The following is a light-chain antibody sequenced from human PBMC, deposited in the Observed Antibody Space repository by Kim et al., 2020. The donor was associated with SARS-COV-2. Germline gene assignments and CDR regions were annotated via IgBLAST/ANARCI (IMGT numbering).Light chain of an antibody. V-gene: IGKV3-20*01. Sequence: SPGERATLSCRASQRVASGYLAWYQQRLGQAPRLVIYGASRRATGIPDRFSGRGSETDFTLTISRLEPEDFAVYYCQQYGSSPRTFGQGTKVDIK. CDR1: QRVASGY. CDR2: GAS. J-gene: IGKJ1*01. CDR3: QQYGSSPRT.